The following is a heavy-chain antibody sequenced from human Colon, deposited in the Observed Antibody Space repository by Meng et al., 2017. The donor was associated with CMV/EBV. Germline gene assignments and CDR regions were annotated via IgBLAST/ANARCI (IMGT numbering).Heavy chain of an antibody. V-gene: IGHV1-2*02. Sequence: QGERMSSGAGVKEPGASFKVSCKTSGYTFSDYYMHWVRQAPGQGLEWMGWIRSDGSATNYAQKFRGRVTMTRDASVSTAYMELSGLTSDDTAVYFCVRSSGWSLFDYWGPGALVTVSS. D-gene: IGHD6-19*01. CDR3: VRSSGWSLFDY. CDR2: IRSDGSAT. J-gene: IGHJ4*02. CDR1: GYTFSDYY.